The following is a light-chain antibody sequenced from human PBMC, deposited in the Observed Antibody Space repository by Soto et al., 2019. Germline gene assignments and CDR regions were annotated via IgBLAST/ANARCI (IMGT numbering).Light chain of an antibody. V-gene: IGKV1-33*01. J-gene: IGKJ5*01. Sequence: DIQMTQSPSSLSASVGDRVTITCQASQDISNYLNWYQQKPGKAPKLLIYDASNLETGFPTRFKRSGSGTAFPSTISSRQTEDIATYYCQLYDNLPLTFSQGTRLEIK. CDR3: QLYDNLPLT. CDR2: DAS. CDR1: QDISNY.